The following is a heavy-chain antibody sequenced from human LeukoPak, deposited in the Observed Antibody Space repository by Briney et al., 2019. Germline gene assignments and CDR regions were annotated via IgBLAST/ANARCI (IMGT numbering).Heavy chain of an antibody. Sequence: PGGSLRLSCAASGFTFSSYAMSWVRQAPGKGLEWVSTISGSGGSTYYPDSVKGRFTISRDNSKNTLYLQMNSLRAEDTAVYYCAKGTSMIVVVTDSFDYWGQGTLVTVSS. CDR3: AKGTSMIVVVTDSFDY. J-gene: IGHJ4*02. CDR2: ISGSGGST. D-gene: IGHD3-22*01. CDR1: GFTFSSYA. V-gene: IGHV3-23*01.